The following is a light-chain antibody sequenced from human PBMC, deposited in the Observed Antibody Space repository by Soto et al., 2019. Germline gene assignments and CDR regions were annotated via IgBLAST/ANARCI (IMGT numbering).Light chain of an antibody. V-gene: IGKV1-39*01. CDR1: QSITIY. Sequence: DIQMTQSPSSLSASVGDRVIITCRASQSITIYLNWYQHKPGKAPKLLIFGASSLQSGVPSRFSGSGSGTDFTLTISSLQPEDFATYYCQQSYTTPWTFGQGTKVEIK. J-gene: IGKJ1*01. CDR2: GAS. CDR3: QQSYTTPWT.